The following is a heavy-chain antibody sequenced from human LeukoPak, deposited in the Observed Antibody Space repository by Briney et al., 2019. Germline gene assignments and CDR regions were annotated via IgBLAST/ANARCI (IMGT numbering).Heavy chain of an antibody. CDR2: ISAYNGNT. J-gene: IGHJ6*02. D-gene: IGHD1-26*01. Sequence: ASVKVSCKASGYTFTSYAMNWVRQAPGQGLEWMGWISAYNGNTNYAQKLQGRVTMTTDTSTSTAYMELRSLRSDDTAVYYCARELIVGAKVGMDVWGQGTTVTVSS. V-gene: IGHV1-18*01. CDR3: ARELIVGAKVGMDV. CDR1: GYTFTSYA.